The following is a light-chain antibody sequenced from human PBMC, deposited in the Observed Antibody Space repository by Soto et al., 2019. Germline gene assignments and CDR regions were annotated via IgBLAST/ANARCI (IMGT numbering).Light chain of an antibody. CDR2: WAS. Sequence: DIVMTQSPDSLAVSLGERATINCKSSQSLLYSSNNKYYLAWYQQKPGQPPQLLIYWASTRESGVPDRFSGSGSGTDFTLTISSLQAEDVAVYYCQQYFITPHTFGQGTKVEIK. CDR1: QSLLYSSNNKYY. J-gene: IGKJ1*01. CDR3: QQYFITPHT. V-gene: IGKV4-1*01.